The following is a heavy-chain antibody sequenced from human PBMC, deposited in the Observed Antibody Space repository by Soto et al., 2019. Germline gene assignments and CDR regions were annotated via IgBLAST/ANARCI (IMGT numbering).Heavy chain of an antibody. V-gene: IGHV1-2*02. CDR2: INPNSGGT. CDR1: GYTFTGYY. CDR3: ARDRSHYDILTGYDY. J-gene: IGHJ4*02. Sequence: ASVKVSSKASGYTFTGYYMHWVRQAPGQGLEWMGWINPNSGGTNYAQKFQGRVTMTRDTSISTAYMELSRLRSDDTAVYYCARDRSHYDILTGYDYWGQGTLVTVSS. D-gene: IGHD3-9*01.